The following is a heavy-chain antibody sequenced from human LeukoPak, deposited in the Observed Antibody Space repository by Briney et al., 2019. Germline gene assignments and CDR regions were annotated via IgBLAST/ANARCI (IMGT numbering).Heavy chain of an antibody. CDR1: GFTFSAYS. CDR2: IGTSTTYM. CDR3: AREVGTTDNGLDP. Sequence: GGSLRLSCAASGFTFSAYSMHWVRQAPGKGLEWVSSIGTSTTYMYYADSVKGRFTISRDNAKNSLYLQMNSLRAEDTGVYYCAREVGTTDNGLDPWGRGTLVTVPS. D-gene: IGHD1/OR15-1a*01. J-gene: IGHJ5*02. V-gene: IGHV3-21*01.